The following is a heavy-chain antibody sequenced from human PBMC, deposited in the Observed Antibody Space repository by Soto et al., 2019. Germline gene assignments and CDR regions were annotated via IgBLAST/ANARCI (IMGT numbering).Heavy chain of an antibody. CDR3: ARGTELRYYYYGMDV. V-gene: IGHV1-18*04. J-gene: IGHJ6*02. CDR2: ISAYNGNT. CDR1: GYTFTSYG. D-gene: IGHD1-1*01. Sequence: GASVKVSCKASGYTFTSYGISWVRQAPGQGLEWMGWISAYNGNTNYAQKLQGRVTMTTDTSTSTAYMELRSLRSDDTAVYYCARGTELRYYYYGMDVWGQGTTVTVSS.